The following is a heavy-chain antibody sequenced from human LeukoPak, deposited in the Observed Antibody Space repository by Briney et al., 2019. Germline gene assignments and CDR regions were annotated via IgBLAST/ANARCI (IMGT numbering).Heavy chain of an antibody. J-gene: IGHJ4*02. Sequence: VKVSCKASGRTFSSYAIRWVRQAPGQGLEWMGGIIPIFGTANYAQNFQGRVTITADKSTSTAYMELSSLRSEDTAVYYCARAYGSGSYYPPGYWGQGTLVTVSS. V-gene: IGHV1-69*13. CDR1: GRTFSSYA. CDR3: ARAYGSGSYYPPGY. CDR2: IIPIFGTA. D-gene: IGHD3-10*01.